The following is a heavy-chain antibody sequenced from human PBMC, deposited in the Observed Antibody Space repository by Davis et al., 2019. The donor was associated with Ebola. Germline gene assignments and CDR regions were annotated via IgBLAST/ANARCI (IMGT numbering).Heavy chain of an antibody. V-gene: IGHV3-30*03. CDR2: LSYNGNDE. CDR3: ATCAYSGYHRSTAFDY. CDR1: GFSLGPHG. D-gene: IGHD5-12*01. Sequence: GESLKISCATSGFSLGPHGMHWIRQAPGKGLEWVALLSYNGNDESYADSVKGRFTISRDNSKSTLYLQMNSLRPEDTAVYYCATCAYSGYHRSTAFDYWGQGTLVPVSS. J-gene: IGHJ4*02.